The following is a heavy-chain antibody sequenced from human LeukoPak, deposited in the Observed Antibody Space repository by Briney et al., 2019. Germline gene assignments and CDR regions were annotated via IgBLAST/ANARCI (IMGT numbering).Heavy chain of an antibody. Sequence: PSGTLSLTCTVSGGSISSSSYYWGWIRQPPGKGLEWIGSIYYSGSTYYNPSLKSRVTISVDTSKNQFSLKLSSVTAADTAVYYCARVATMVRGVMYFDYWGQGTLVTVSS. CDR1: GGSISSSSYY. D-gene: IGHD3-10*01. J-gene: IGHJ4*02. CDR2: IYYSGST. V-gene: IGHV4-39*07. CDR3: ARVATMVRGVMYFDY.